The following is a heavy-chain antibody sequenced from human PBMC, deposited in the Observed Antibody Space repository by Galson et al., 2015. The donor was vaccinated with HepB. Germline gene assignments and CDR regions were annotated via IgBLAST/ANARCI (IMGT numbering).Heavy chain of an antibody. CDR1: GGTFSSYA. V-gene: IGHV1-69*06. Sequence: SVKVSCKASGGTFSSYAISWVRQAPGQGLEWMGGILPIFGSANYAQKFQGRLTITADKSTSTAYMELSSLRSEDTAVYYCAREPLSGSYQPYYYYYGMDVWGQGTTVTVSS. CDR3: AREPLSGSYQPYYYYYGMDV. CDR2: ILPIFGSA. J-gene: IGHJ6*02. D-gene: IGHD1-26*01.